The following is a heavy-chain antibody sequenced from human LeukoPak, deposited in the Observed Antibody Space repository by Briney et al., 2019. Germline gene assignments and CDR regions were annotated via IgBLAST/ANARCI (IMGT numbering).Heavy chain of an antibody. CDR3: ARLRRITMMVVVNSRYYFDY. D-gene: IGHD3-22*01. Sequence: SETPSLTCAVYGGSFSGYYWSWIRQPPGKGLEWIGEINHSGSTNYNPSLKSRVTISVDTSKNQFSLKLSSVTAADTAVYYCARLRRITMMVVVNSRYYFDYWGQGTLVTVSS. V-gene: IGHV4-34*01. CDR1: GGSFSGYY. CDR2: INHSGST. J-gene: IGHJ4*02.